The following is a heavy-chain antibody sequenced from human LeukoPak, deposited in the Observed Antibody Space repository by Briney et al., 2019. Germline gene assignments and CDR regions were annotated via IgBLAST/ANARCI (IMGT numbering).Heavy chain of an antibody. CDR1: GFTFSYYS. CDR3: ARDLRPLQQQVLDAFDI. V-gene: IGHV3-21*01. CDR2: ISSSSSYI. Sequence: GGSLRLSCAASGFTFSYYSMNWVRQAPGKGLEWVSFISSSSSYIYYADSVKGRFTISRDNANNSLYLQMNSLRADDTAVYYCARDLRPLQQQVLDAFDIWGQGTMVTVSS. D-gene: IGHD6-13*01. J-gene: IGHJ3*02.